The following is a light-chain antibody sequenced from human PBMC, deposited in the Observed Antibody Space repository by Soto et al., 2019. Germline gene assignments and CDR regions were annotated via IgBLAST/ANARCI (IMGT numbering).Light chain of an antibody. CDR3: CSYTSSSTYV. Sequence: QSALTQPASVSGSPGQSITISCTGTSSDVGGYNYVSWFQHHPGKAPKLVISDVSNRPSGVSNRFSGSKSGDTASLTISGLQAEDEADYYCCSYTSSSTYVFGTGTKLTVL. CDR2: DVS. V-gene: IGLV2-14*03. CDR1: SSDVGGYNY. J-gene: IGLJ1*01.